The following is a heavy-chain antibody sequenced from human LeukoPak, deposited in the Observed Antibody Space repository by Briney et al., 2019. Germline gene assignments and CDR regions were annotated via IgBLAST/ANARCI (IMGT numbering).Heavy chain of an antibody. CDR2: IYSGGST. Sequence: GGSLRLSCAASGFTVSSNYMSWVRQAPGKGLEWVSVIYSGGSTYYADSVKGRFTISRDSSKNTLYLQMNSLRAEGTAVYYCAREADSSGYSDAFDIWGQGTMVTVSS. V-gene: IGHV3-53*01. CDR1: GFTVSSNY. CDR3: AREADSSGYSDAFDI. D-gene: IGHD3-22*01. J-gene: IGHJ3*02.